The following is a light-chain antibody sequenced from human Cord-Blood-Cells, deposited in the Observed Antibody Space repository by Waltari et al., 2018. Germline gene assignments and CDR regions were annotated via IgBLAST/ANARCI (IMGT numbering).Light chain of an antibody. CDR1: SSTIGSNY. V-gene: IGLV1-47*01. CDR3: AAWDDSLSGPWV. J-gene: IGLJ3*02. CDR2: RNN. Sequence: QSVLTQPPSASGTPGQRVTISCSGSSSTIGSNYVYWYQQLPGTAPKLLIYRNNRRPSGVPDRFSGSKSGTSASLAISGLRSEDEADYYCAAWDDSLSGPWVFGGGTKLTVL.